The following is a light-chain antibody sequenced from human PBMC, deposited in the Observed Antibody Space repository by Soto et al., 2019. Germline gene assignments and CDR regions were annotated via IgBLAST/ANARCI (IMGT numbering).Light chain of an antibody. CDR2: EDN. CDR1: SSDVGSYNL. V-gene: IGLV2-23*01. CDR3: CAFVRSNALL. Sequence: QSVLTQPASVSGSPGQSITISCTGTSSDVGSYNLVSWYQQHPGKAPKLMIYEDNKRPSGVSNRFSGSKSGNTASLTISGLQAEDEADYYCCAFVRSNALLFGGGTQLTVL. J-gene: IGLJ2*01.